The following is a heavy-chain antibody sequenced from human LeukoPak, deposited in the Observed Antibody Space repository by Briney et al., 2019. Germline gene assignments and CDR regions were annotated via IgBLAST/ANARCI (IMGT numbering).Heavy chain of an antibody. Sequence: GGSLRLSCAASGFTLSTYTMNWVRQAPGKGVEWVSSISGSSSYIYYADSVKGRFTISRDNAKNSLYLQMNSLRAEDTAVYYCARDRASSWPFDYWGKGTLVTVSS. D-gene: IGHD6-13*01. CDR3: ARDRASSWPFDY. CDR2: ISGSSSYI. J-gene: IGHJ4*02. V-gene: IGHV3-21*01. CDR1: GFTLSTYT.